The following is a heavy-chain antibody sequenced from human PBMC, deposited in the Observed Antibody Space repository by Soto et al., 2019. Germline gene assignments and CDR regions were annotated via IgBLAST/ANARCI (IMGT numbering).Heavy chain of an antibody. D-gene: IGHD3-10*01. CDR1: GGSISSYY. Sequence: SETLSLTCTVSGGSISSYYWSWIRQPPGKGLEWIGYIYYSGSANYNPSLKSRVTISVDTSKNQFSLKLSSVTAADTAVYYCARDGITMVSESRYYYGMDVWAQGTTVTVSS. V-gene: IGHV4-59*01. CDR2: IYYSGSA. J-gene: IGHJ6*02. CDR3: ARDGITMVSESRYYYGMDV.